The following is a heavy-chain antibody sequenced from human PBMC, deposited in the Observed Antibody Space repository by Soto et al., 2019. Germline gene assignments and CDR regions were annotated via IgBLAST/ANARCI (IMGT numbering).Heavy chain of an antibody. CDR2: ISYDASNK. CDR1: GFTFSSYW. J-gene: IGHJ4*02. Sequence: PGGSLRLSCAASGFTFSSYWMIWVRQAPGKGLEWVAVISYDASNKYYADSVKGRFTISRDNSKSTLYLQMNSLRAEDTAVYYYARDGGYYDSSGYSDTFDYWGQGTLVTVSS. CDR3: ARDGGYYDSSGYSDTFDY. V-gene: IGHV3-30-3*01. D-gene: IGHD3-22*01.